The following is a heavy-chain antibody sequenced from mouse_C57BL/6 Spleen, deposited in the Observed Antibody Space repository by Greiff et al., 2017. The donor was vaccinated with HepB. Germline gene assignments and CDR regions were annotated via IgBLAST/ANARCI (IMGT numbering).Heavy chain of an antibody. CDR1: GYAFSSSW. Sequence: VKLQESGPELVKPGASVKISCKASGYAFSSSWMNWVKQRPGKGLEWIGRIYPGDGDTNYNGKFKGKATLTADKSSSTAYMQLSSLTSEDSAVYFCARSPGYAMDYWGQRTSVTVSS. V-gene: IGHV1-82*01. J-gene: IGHJ4*01. CDR3: ARSPGYAMDY. CDR2: IYPGDGDT.